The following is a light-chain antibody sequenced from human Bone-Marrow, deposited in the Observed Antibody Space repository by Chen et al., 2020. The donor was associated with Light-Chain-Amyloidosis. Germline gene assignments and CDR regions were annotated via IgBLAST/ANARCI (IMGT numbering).Light chain of an antibody. Sequence: SYERTHPPSGSVSPGQTARTTSSGDDLPRKYAYWYQQKPGQAPVLVIHRDTERPSGISERFSGSSSGTTATLTISGVQAEDEADYHCQSADSSGTYEVIFGGGTKLTVL. V-gene: IGLV3-25*03. CDR2: RDT. CDR3: QSADSSGTYEVI. CDR1: DLPRKY. J-gene: IGLJ2*01.